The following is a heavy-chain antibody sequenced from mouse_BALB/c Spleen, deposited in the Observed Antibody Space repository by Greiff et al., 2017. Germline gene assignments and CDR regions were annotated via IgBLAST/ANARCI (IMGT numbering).Heavy chain of an antibody. V-gene: IGHV1S127*01. CDR2: IDPSDSYT. CDR1: GYTFTSYW. D-gene: IGHD1-1*01. Sequence: VQLQQPGAELVKPGASVKMSCKASGYTFTSYWMHWVKQRPGQGLEWIGVIDPSDSYTSYNQKFKGKATLTVDTSSSTAYMQLSSLTSEDSAVYYCTSYYGSSSFDYWGQGTTLTVSS. CDR3: TSYYGSSSFDY. J-gene: IGHJ2*01.